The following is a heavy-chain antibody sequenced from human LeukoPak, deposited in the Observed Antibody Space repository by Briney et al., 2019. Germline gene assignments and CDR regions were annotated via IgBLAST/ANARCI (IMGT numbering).Heavy chain of an antibody. V-gene: IGHV4-34*01. Sequence: SETLSLTCAVYGGSFSGYYWSWIRQPPGKGLEWIGEINHSGSTNYNPPLKSRVTISVDTSKNQFSLKLSSVTAADTAVYYCARGLEGYSSSRYRAPSFDPWGQGTLVTVSS. D-gene: IGHD6-13*01. CDR2: INHSGST. CDR1: GGSFSGYY. J-gene: IGHJ5*02. CDR3: ARGLEGYSSSRYRAPSFDP.